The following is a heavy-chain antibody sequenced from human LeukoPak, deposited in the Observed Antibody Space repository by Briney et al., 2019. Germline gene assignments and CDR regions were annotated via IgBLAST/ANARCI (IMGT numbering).Heavy chain of an antibody. V-gene: IGHV4-59*08. CDR2: IYYSGSN. Sequence: SKTLSLTCTVSGGSISSYYWSWIRQPPGKGLEWIGYIYYSGSNNYNPSLKSRVTISVDTSKNQFSLKLSSVTAADTATYFCARHGQRLALDVWGRGTMVIVSS. CDR1: GGSISSYY. D-gene: IGHD3-16*01. J-gene: IGHJ3*01. CDR3: ARHGQRLALDV.